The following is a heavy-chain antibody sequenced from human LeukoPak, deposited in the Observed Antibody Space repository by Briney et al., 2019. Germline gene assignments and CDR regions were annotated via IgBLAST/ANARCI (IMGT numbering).Heavy chain of an antibody. J-gene: IGHJ4*02. CDR3: ARSNTYYYDSSGYYADY. CDR2: IIPIFGTA. D-gene: IGHD3-22*01. V-gene: IGHV1-69*05. Sequence: SVKVSCKASGGTSSSYAISWVRQAPGQGLGWMGGIIPIFGTANYAQKFQGRVTITTDESTSTAYMELSSLRSEDTAVYYCARSNTYYYDSSGYYADYWGQGTLVTVSS. CDR1: GGTSSSYA.